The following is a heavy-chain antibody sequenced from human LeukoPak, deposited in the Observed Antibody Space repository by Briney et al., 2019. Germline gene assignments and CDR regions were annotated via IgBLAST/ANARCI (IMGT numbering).Heavy chain of an antibody. CDR3: ARAKPSKYDFWSGANYYYYMDV. Sequence: SETLSLTCAVSGYSISSGYYWSWIRQPAGKGLEWIGRIYTSGSTNYNPSLKSRVTMSVDTSKNQFSLKLSSVTAADTAVYYCARAKPSKYDFWSGANYYYYMDVWGKGTTVTVSS. CDR1: GYSISSGYY. J-gene: IGHJ6*03. V-gene: IGHV4-4*07. D-gene: IGHD3-3*01. CDR2: IYTSGST.